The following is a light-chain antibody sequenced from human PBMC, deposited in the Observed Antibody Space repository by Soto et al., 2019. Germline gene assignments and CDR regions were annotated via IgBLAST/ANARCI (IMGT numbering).Light chain of an antibody. V-gene: IGLV2-14*01. CDR3: SSYSTSSTLV. J-gene: IGLJ1*01. CDR1: SFDIGNSYH. Sequence: QSALTQPASVSGSPGQSITISCAGTSFDIGNSYHVSWYQFHPGKAPKLVIYEVSNRPSGVSNRFSGSKFGNTASLTISGLQAEDEADYYCSSYSTSSTLVFGTGTKVTVL. CDR2: EVS.